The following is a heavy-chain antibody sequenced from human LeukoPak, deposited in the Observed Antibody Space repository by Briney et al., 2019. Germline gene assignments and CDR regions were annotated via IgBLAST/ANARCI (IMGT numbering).Heavy chain of an antibody. CDR1: GFTVSSNF. J-gene: IGHJ4*02. CDR2: ISSGGTT. D-gene: IGHD4-17*01. Sequence: PGGSLRLSCAASGFTVSSNFMTWVRQAPGKGLEWVSVISSGGTTYYADSVKGRFTISRHISKNTVYLQMNSLRAEDTAVYYSARDRSYGDFAWGYWGQGTLVTVSS. V-gene: IGHV3-53*04. CDR3: ARDRSYGDFAWGY.